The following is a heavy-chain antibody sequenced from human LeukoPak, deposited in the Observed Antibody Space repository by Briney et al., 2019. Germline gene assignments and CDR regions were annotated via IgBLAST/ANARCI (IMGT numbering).Heavy chain of an antibody. D-gene: IGHD5-12*01. CDR1: GFTFSSYA. V-gene: IGHV3-30-3*01. CDR2: ISYDGSNK. Sequence: GGFLRLSCAASGFTFSSYAMHWVRQAPGKGLEWVAVISYDGSNKYYADSVKGRFTISRDDSKNTLYLQMNSLRAEDTAVYYCARDDSGYDLRVEDAFDIWGQGTMVTVSS. CDR3: ARDDSGYDLRVEDAFDI. J-gene: IGHJ3*02.